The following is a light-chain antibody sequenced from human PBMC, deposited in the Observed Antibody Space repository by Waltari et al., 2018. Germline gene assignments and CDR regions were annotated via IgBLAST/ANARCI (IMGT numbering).Light chain of an antibody. CDR2: EDS. CDR1: ALPQKY. V-gene: IGLV3-10*01. Sequence: SYELTQPPSVSVSPGQTARITCSGDALPQKYAYWYQQKSGQAPVLVIYEDSKRPSGIPERFSGSSSGTMATLTISGAQVEDEADYYCYSTDSSGNLVVFGGGTKLTVL. J-gene: IGLJ2*01. CDR3: YSTDSSGNLVV.